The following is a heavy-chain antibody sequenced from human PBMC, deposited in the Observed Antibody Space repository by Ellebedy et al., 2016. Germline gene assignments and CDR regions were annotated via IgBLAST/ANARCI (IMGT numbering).Heavy chain of an antibody. J-gene: IGHJ6*03. Sequence: GESLKISCAASGFTFSSYAMHWVRQAPGKGLEWVAVISYDGSNKYYADSVKGRFTISRDNSKNTLYLQMNSLRAEDTAVYYCARSAYSSSWRQIGYYYYYMDVWGKGTTVTVSS. CDR2: ISYDGSNK. CDR3: ARSAYSSSWRQIGYYYYYMDV. V-gene: IGHV3-30-3*01. D-gene: IGHD6-13*01. CDR1: GFTFSSYA.